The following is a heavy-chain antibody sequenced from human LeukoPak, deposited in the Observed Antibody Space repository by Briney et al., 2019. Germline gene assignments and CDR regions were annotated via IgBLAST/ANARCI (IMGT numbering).Heavy chain of an antibody. CDR1: GFTFSDYY. V-gene: IGHV3-11*04. CDR2: ISSSGGTI. D-gene: IGHD5-18*01. J-gene: IGHJ4*02. Sequence: GGSLRLSCAASGFTFSDYYMSWIRQAPGKGLEWVSYISSSGGTIFYADSVKGRFTISRDNTKNSLYLQMNSLRAEDTAVYYCATGEGYSYGSDYWGQGTLVTVSS. CDR3: ATGEGYSYGSDY.